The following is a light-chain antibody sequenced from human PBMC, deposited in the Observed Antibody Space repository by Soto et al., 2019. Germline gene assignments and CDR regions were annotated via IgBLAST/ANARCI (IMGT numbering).Light chain of an antibody. J-gene: IGLJ2*01. CDR1: SSNIGAGYD. CDR3: QSYDSSLSGVV. V-gene: IGLV1-40*01. CDR2: GNN. Sequence: QSVLTQPPSVSGAPGQRVTISCTGSSSNIGAGYDIHWYQQVPGTAPKLLIYGNNNRPSGVPDRFSGSKSGTSASLAITGLQAEDEADYYCQSYDSSLSGVVFGGGTNLTVL.